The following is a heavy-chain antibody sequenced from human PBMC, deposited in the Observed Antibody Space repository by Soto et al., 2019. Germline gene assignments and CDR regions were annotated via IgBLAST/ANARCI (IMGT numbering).Heavy chain of an antibody. V-gene: IGHV3-48*02. CDR1: GFTFNTYN. J-gene: IGHJ4*02. D-gene: IGHD3-22*01. Sequence: EVQLVESGGGLVQPGGSLRLSCAASGFTFNTYNMNWVRQAPGKGLEWVSYISSSSTTIYYADSVKGRLTISRDNAKNSLYVQMNSLRDEDTAVYYCARDDSSGYYFDYWGQGTLVTVS. CDR3: ARDDSSGYYFDY. CDR2: ISSSSTTI.